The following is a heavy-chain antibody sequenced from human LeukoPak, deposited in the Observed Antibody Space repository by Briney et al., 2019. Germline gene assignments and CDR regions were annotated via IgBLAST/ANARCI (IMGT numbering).Heavy chain of an antibody. V-gene: IGHV3-33*01. CDR3: ARDQSPVGSGFDAFDI. Sequence: PGRSLRLSCAASGFTISSYGMHWVRQAPGKGLEWVAVIWYDGSNKYYADSVKGRFTISRDNSKNTLYLQMNSLRAEDTAVYYCARDQSPVGSGFDAFDIWGQGTMVTVSS. J-gene: IGHJ3*02. CDR2: IWYDGSNK. CDR1: GFTISSYG. D-gene: IGHD5-12*01.